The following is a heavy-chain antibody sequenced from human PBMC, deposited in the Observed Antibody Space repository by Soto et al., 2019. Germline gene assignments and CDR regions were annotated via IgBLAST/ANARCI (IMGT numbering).Heavy chain of an antibody. CDR1: GYTFTSYG. Sequence: ASVKVSCKASGYTFTSYGISWVRQAPGQGLEWMGWISAYNGNTNYAQKLQGRVTMTTDTSNNQFSLKLTSVTAADTAVYYCARHFSVDHFDYWGQGALVTVSS. V-gene: IGHV1-18*01. D-gene: IGHD3-9*01. CDR3: ARHFSVDHFDY. CDR2: ISAYNGNT. J-gene: IGHJ4*02.